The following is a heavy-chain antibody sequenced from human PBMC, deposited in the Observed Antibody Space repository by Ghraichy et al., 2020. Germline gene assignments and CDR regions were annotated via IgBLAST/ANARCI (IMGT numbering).Heavy chain of an antibody. CDR3: VTALRWDPQTDY. V-gene: IGHV3-15*01. CDR1: GFTFSNAW. CDR2: IKSRSDGGTT. J-gene: IGHJ4*02. D-gene: IGHD1-26*01. Sequence: GGSLRLSCAASGFTFSNAWMNWVRQAPGKGLEWVGRIKSRSDGGTTDYAAPVKGRFDISRDDSKNTRYLQMNSLKTEDTAVYYCVTALRWDPQTDYWGQGTMVTVSS.